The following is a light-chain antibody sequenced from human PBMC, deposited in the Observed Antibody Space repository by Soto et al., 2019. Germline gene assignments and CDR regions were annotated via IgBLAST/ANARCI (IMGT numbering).Light chain of an antibody. CDR2: EVS. CDR3: NSNTLSNTWV. V-gene: IGLV2-14*01. J-gene: IGLJ3*02. Sequence: QSALTQPASVSGSPGQSITISCTGVSSDVDSYVSWYQQHPGKAPQLIIYEVSHRPSGVSNRFSGSKSDNTASLTISGLQAEDEADYYCNSNTLSNTWVLGGGTKLTVL. CDR1: SSDVDSY.